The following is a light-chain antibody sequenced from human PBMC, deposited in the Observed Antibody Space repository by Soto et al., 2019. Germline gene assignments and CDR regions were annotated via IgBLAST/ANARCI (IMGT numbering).Light chain of an antibody. J-gene: IGLJ3*02. Sequence: QGVVTQPPSVFGAPGQRVTISCTWSSSNIGAGYDVHWYQQVPGTPPKLVIFGNNNRPSGGPDRFSGSKSGTSASLAVSGLQAEDEANYYCQSYDSSVNSMVFGGGTKLTVL. CDR1: SSNIGAGYD. CDR2: GNN. CDR3: QSYDSSVNSMV. V-gene: IGLV1-40*01.